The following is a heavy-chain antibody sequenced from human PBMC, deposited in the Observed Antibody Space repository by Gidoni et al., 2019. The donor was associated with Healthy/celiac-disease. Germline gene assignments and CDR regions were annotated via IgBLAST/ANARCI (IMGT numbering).Heavy chain of an antibody. J-gene: IGHJ5*02. CDR2: INPSGGST. Sequence: QVQLVQSGAEVKKPGASVKVSCKASGYTFTSYYMHWVRQAPGQGLEWMGIINPSGGSTSYAQKFQGRVTMTRDTSTSTVYMELSSLRSEDTAVYYCAGDSSSWTGSSWFDPWGQGTLVTVSS. D-gene: IGHD6-13*01. CDR3: AGDSSSWTGSSWFDP. CDR1: GYTFTSYY. V-gene: IGHV1-46*01.